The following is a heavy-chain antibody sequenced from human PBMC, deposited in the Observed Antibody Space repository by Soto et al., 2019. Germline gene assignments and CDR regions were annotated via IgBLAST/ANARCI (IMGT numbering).Heavy chain of an antibody. CDR1: GGSFSGYY. J-gene: IGHJ6*02. CDR3: ERGPGFWSGYWHYYYGMDV. V-gene: IGHV4-34*01. D-gene: IGHD3-3*01. CDR2: INHSGST. Sequence: SETLSLTCAVYGGSFSGYYWSWIRQPPGKGLEWIGEINHSGSTNYNPSLKSRVTISVDTSKNQFSLKLSSVTAADTAVYYCERGPGFWSGYWHYYYGMDVWGQGTTVT.